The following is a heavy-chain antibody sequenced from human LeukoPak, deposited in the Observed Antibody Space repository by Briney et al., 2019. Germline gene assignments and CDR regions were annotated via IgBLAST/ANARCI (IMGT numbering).Heavy chain of an antibody. Sequence: GGSLRLSCAASGFTFSSHATSWVRQAPGKGLEWVSAITSGSGSNVYYTDSLKGRFTISRDNSKNTLYLQMNSLRAEDTAVYYCARHGSWSFDYWGQGTLVTVSA. D-gene: IGHD6-13*01. V-gene: IGHV3-23*01. CDR1: GFTFSSHA. CDR2: ITSGSGSNV. J-gene: IGHJ4*02. CDR3: ARHGSWSFDY.